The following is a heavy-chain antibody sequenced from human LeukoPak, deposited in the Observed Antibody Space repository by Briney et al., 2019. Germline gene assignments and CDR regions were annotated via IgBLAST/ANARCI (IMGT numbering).Heavy chain of an antibody. CDR1: GFTFSSYE. Sequence: GGSLRLSCAASGFTFSSYEMNWVRQAPGKGLEWVSYISSSGSTIYYADSVKGRFTISRDNAKNSLYLQMNSLRAEDTAVYYCARSRSRPLLPPLPKSQYYFDYWGQGTLVTVSS. J-gene: IGHJ4*02. D-gene: IGHD2-21*01. V-gene: IGHV3-48*03. CDR3: ARSRSRPLLPPLPKSQYYFDY. CDR2: ISSSGSTI.